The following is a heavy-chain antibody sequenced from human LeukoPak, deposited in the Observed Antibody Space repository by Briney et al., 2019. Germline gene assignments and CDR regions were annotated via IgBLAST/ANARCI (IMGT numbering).Heavy chain of an antibody. CDR3: ARFAYGSDYLPGHY. Sequence: GESLKISCKGSGYTFPNYWIGWVRQMPGKGLEWMGIIYPGDSNTRYSPSFQGQVTISADKSISTAYLQWSSLKASDTAMYYCARFAYGSDYLPGHYWGQGTLATVSS. CDR2: IYPGDSNT. J-gene: IGHJ4*02. D-gene: IGHD2-15*01. V-gene: IGHV5-51*01. CDR1: GYTFPNYW.